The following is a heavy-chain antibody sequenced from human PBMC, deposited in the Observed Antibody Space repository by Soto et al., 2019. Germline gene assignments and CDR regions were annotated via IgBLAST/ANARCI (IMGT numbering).Heavy chain of an antibody. Sequence: SETLSLTCAVYGGSFSGYYWSWIRQPPGKGLEWIGEINHSGSTNYNPSLKSRVTISVDTSKNQFSLKLSSVTAADTAVYYCARSSSGDYPFDYWGQGTLVTVS. J-gene: IGHJ4*02. CDR2: INHSGST. CDR3: ARSSSGDYPFDY. D-gene: IGHD4-17*01. CDR1: GGSFSGYY. V-gene: IGHV4-34*01.